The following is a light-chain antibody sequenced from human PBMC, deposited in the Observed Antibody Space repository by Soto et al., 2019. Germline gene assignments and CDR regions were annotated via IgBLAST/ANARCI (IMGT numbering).Light chain of an antibody. J-gene: IGKJ1*01. CDR1: QSFSSY. V-gene: IGKV3-11*01. CDR2: DAS. CDR3: HERRNWT. Sequence: EMVLTQSPATLPLSPGERATLSCRASQSFSSYLAWYHQKPSQATRLRIYDASNRATGIQARFSGSGSATDFTRTISSLAPEDFADYYCHERRNWTFGQGTKVDI.